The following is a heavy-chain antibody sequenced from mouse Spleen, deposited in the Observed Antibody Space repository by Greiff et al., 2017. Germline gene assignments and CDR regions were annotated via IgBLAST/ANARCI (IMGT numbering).Heavy chain of an antibody. D-gene: IGHD2-14*01. Sequence: EVQGVESGGGLVKPGGSLKLSCAASGFTFSSYAMSWVRQTPEKRLEWVATISSGGSYTYYPDSVKGRFTISRDNAKNTLYLQMSSLRSEDTAMYYCARHEGHYRYDGFDYWGQGTTLTVSS. CDR1: GFTFSSYA. CDR3: ARHEGHYRYDGFDY. J-gene: IGHJ2*01. V-gene: IGHV5-9-3*01. CDR2: ISSGGSYT.